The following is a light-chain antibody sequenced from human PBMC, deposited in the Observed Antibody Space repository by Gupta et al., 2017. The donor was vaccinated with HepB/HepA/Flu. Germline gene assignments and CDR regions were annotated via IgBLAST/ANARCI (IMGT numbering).Light chain of an antibody. CDR1: QSVGSN. J-gene: IGKJ1*01. V-gene: IGKV3-15*01. CDR2: GAS. Sequence: EIVMTQSPVTLSVSPGERATLSCKASQSVGSNLAWYQQKPGQAPRLLIYGASTRVSGIPARFSGNGSGTEFTLTISSLQPEDLAAYFCQQDNNDWRTFGQGTQVEIK. CDR3: QQDNNDWRT.